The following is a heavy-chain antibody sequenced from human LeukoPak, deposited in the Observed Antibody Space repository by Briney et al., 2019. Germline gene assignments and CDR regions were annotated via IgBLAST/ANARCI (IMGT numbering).Heavy chain of an antibody. CDR2: IWYDGSYK. Sequence: GGSLRLSCAASGFTFSSHGMHWVRQAPGKGLEWVAVIWYDGSYKYYADSVKGRFTISRDDSNSTLYLQMNSLRAEDTAVYYCARDKSTSCYYFDYWGQGTLVTVSS. CDR1: GFTFSSHG. J-gene: IGHJ4*02. D-gene: IGHD2-2*01. V-gene: IGHV3-33*01. CDR3: ARDKSTSCYYFDY.